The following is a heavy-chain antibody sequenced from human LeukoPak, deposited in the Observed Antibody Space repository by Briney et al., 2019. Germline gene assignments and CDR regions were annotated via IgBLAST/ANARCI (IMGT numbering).Heavy chain of an antibody. J-gene: IGHJ6*02. CDR2: ISYDGTDK. CDR3: AKAGYSSGWTRYYGMDV. V-gene: IGHV3-30*18. CDR1: GFTFSNYW. Sequence: GGSLRLSCVASGFTFSNYWMTWVRQPPGKGLEWVALISYDGTDKYHVDSVKGRFTISRDNSNNTLYLQMNSLRPDDTAVYYCAKAGYSSGWTRYYGMDVWGQGTTVAVS. D-gene: IGHD6-19*01.